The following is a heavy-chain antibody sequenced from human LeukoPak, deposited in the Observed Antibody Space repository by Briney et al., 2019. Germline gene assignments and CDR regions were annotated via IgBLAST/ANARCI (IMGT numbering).Heavy chain of an antibody. Sequence: SETLSLTCTVSGGSISSGSYYWSWIRQPAGKGLEWIGRIYTSGSTNYNPSLKSRVTISVDTSKNQFSLKLSSVTAADTAVYYCARDRIVYHYDSSGSERGAFDIWGQGTMVTVSS. V-gene: IGHV4-61*02. J-gene: IGHJ3*02. CDR3: ARDRIVYHYDSSGSERGAFDI. CDR1: GGSISSGSYY. CDR2: IYTSGST. D-gene: IGHD3-22*01.